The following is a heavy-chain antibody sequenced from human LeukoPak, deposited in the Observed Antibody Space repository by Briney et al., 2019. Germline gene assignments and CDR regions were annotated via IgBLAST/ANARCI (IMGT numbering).Heavy chain of an antibody. CDR3: ARNTETAIPLPYYFDY. CDR1: GYTFTGYY. CDR2: INPNSGGT. J-gene: IGHJ4*02. Sequence: PGASVTVSCKASGYTFTGYYMHWVRQAPGQGLEWMGRINPNSGGTNYAQKFQGRVTITRDTSASTAYMDLSSLRSEDTAVYYCARNTETAIPLPYYFDYWGQGTLVTVSS. V-gene: IGHV1-2*06. D-gene: IGHD2-21*02.